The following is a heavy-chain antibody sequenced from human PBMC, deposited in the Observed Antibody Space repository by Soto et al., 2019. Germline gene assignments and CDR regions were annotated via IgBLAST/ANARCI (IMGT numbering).Heavy chain of an antibody. CDR1: GFNFNKYA. J-gene: IGHJ4*02. CDR3: AKADGQQWLLPHLEN. V-gene: IGHV3-23*01. Sequence: EVQLLESGGGLVRPGESLRLSCAASGFNFNKYAMSWVRQAPGEGLEWVSGISCCGGTASYADSVKGRFTIARDDAKNTLYLDMNSLRAEHTAEYYCAKADGQQWLLPHLENWGRGTLVTVS. D-gene: IGHD6-19*01. CDR2: ISCCGGTA.